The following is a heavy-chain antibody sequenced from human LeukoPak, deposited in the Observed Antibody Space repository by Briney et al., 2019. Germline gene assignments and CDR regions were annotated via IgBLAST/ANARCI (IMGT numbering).Heavy chain of an antibody. V-gene: IGHV4-38-2*02. J-gene: IGHJ6*03. Sequence: PSETLSLTCTFSGYSISSGYHWGWIRQPPGKGLEWIGSIYHSGSTYYNPSLKSRVTISLDTSKNQFSLKLSSVTAADTAVYYCASYSSSSGSNYYYYMDVWGKGTTVTVSS. CDR3: ASYSSSSGSNYYYYMDV. D-gene: IGHD6-6*01. CDR2: IYHSGST. CDR1: GYSISSGYH.